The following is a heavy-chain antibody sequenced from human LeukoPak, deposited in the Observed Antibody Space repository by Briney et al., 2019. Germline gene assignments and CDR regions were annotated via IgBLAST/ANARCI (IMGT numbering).Heavy chain of an antibody. CDR2: INHSGST. CDR3: AGELIAARPGYYFDY. D-gene: IGHD6-6*01. J-gene: IGHJ4*02. CDR1: GGSFSGYY. V-gene: IGHV4-34*01. Sequence: SETLSLTCAVYGGSFSGYYWSWIRQPPGKGLEWIGEINHSGSTNYNPSLKSRVTISVDTSKNQFSLKLSSVTAADTAVYYCAGELIAARPGYYFDYWGQGTLVTVSS.